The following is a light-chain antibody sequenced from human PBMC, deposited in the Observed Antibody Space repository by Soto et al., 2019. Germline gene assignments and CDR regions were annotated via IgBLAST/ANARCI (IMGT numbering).Light chain of an antibody. Sequence: EIVLTQSPGTLSLSPGERATLSCRASQSVSSFYLAWYQQKPGQAPRLLIYGASRRATGIPDRCSGGGSGTDFTLTISRLEPEEFAVYYCHQYGSSPFTFGPGTKVDIK. CDR2: GAS. CDR1: QSVSSFY. CDR3: HQYGSSPFT. J-gene: IGKJ3*01. V-gene: IGKV3-20*01.